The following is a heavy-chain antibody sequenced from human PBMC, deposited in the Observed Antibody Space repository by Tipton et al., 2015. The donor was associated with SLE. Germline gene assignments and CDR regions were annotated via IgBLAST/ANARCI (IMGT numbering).Heavy chain of an antibody. CDR1: GGSITSHY. V-gene: IGHV4-59*08. CDR2: VSYTGSA. Sequence: TLSLTCTVSGGSITSHYWTWIRQSPGKEFEWLAYVSYTGSATYNPSLRSRVSISLDTSENQFSLKVTSVTAADTAVYYCARGTIAATGPYGDTREFDYWGQGTLVTVSS. J-gene: IGHJ4*02. D-gene: IGHD6-13*01. CDR3: ARGTIAATGPYGDTREFDY.